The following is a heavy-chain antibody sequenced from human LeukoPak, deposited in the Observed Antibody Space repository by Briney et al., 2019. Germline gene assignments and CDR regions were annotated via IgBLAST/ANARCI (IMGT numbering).Heavy chain of an antibody. CDR2: IYANGNT. CDR3: ARDSSDYYGSGSYSKGWYYYMDV. CDR1: GDSISTSRDY. J-gene: IGHJ6*03. Sequence: SETLSLTCTVSGDSISTSRDYWGWLRQPPGKNLEWIGTIYANGNTYYSPSLRSRVTISVDTSKNQFSLKLSSVTAADTAVYYCARDSSDYYGSGSYSKGWYYYMDVWGKGTTVTVSS. V-gene: IGHV4-39*07. D-gene: IGHD3-10*01.